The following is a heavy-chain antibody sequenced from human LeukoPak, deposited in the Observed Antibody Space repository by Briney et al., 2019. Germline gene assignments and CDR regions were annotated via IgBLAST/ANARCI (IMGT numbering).Heavy chain of an antibody. CDR2: INPSGGST. J-gene: IGHJ6*03. V-gene: IGHV1-46*01. Sequence: WASVKVSCKASGYTFTSYGISWVRQAPGQGLEWMGIINPSGGSTSYAQKFQGRVTMTRDMSTSTVYMELSSLRSEDTAVYYCAREPSSKWLRFWKERISGSSYYYYMDVWGKGTTVTVSS. CDR3: AREPSSKWLRFWKERISGSSYYYYMDV. CDR1: GYTFTSYG. D-gene: IGHD5-12*01.